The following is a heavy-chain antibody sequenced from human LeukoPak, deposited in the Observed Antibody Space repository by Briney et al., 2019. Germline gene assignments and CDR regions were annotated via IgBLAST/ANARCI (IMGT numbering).Heavy chain of an antibody. V-gene: IGHV3-9*01. CDR3: AKDNRRHYTSGPNPDSLH. CDR1: GFTFDDYA. CDR2: ISWNSGSI. D-gene: IGHD6-19*01. J-gene: IGHJ4*02. Sequence: PGRSLRLSCAASGFTFDDYAMHWVRQPPGKGLEWVSGISWNSGSIDYADSVKGRFTISRDNAKNSPYLQMNSLGVEDTAFYYCAKDNRRHYTSGPNPDSLHWGQGALVTVSS.